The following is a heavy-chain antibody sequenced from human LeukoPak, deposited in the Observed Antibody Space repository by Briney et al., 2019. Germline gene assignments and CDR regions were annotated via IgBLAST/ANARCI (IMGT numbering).Heavy chain of an antibody. D-gene: IGHD3-22*01. J-gene: IGHJ5*02. Sequence: ASVKVSCKSSGGTFSSYAISWVLQAPGQGLEWMGGIIPIFGTANYAQKVQGRVTITTDESTSTAYMELSSLRSEDTAVYYCARDYPMYDYYDSSGYYIVGWFDPWGQGTLVTVSS. CDR1: GGTFSSYA. CDR2: IIPIFGTA. V-gene: IGHV1-69*05. CDR3: ARDYPMYDYYDSSGYYIVGWFDP.